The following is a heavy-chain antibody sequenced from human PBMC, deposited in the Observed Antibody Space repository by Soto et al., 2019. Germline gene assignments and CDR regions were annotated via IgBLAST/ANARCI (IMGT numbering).Heavy chain of an antibody. J-gene: IGHJ6*02. Sequence: QVTLKESGPVLVKPTETLTLTCTVSGFSLSNARMGVSWIRQPPGKALEWLAHIFSNYEKSYSTSLKSRLTISKDTSKSQVVLTMTNMDPVDTATYYCARIRTGTVLYYYYGMDVWGQGTTVTVSS. D-gene: IGHD7-27*01. V-gene: IGHV2-26*01. CDR1: GFSLSNARMG. CDR3: ARIRTGTVLYYYYGMDV. CDR2: IFSNYEK.